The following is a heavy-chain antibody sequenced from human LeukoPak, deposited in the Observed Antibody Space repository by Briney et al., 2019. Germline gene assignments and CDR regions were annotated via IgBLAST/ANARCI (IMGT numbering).Heavy chain of an antibody. CDR1: GFTFSSYS. CDR3: ARGGKWSPRDRFDP. D-gene: IGHD2-8*01. J-gene: IGHJ5*02. Sequence: GGSLRLSCAASGFTFSSYSMHWVRQAPGKGLEWVSSISSSSSYIYYADSVKGRFTISRDNAKNSLYLQMNSLRAEDTAVYYCARGGKWSPRDRFDPWGQGTLVTVSS. V-gene: IGHV3-21*01. CDR2: ISSSSSYI.